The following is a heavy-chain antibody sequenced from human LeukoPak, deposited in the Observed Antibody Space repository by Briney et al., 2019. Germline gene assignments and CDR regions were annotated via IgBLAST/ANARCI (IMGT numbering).Heavy chain of an antibody. CDR3: ARGYYDFWSGYHAQYFRH. CDR1: GYTFANYY. CDR2: INTNTGNP. Sequence: ASVKVSCKASGYTFANYYMHWVRQAPGQGLEWMGWINTNTGNPTYAQGFTGRFVFSLDTSVSTAYLQINSLKAEDTAVYYCARGYYDFWSGYHAQYFRHWGQGTLVTVSS. J-gene: IGHJ1*01. V-gene: IGHV7-4-1*02. D-gene: IGHD3-3*01.